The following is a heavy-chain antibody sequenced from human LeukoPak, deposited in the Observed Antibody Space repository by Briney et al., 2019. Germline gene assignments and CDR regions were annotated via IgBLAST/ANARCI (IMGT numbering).Heavy chain of an antibody. D-gene: IGHD3-22*01. CDR1: GGSISTYY. CDR2: ISHSGST. Sequence: PSETLSLTCTVSGGSISTYYWSWIRQPPGKGLEWIGSISHSGSTFYNPSLKSRVTISVDMSNNQFSLRLSSVTAADTAVYYCARGVYYYDSSGYLVQHYFDYWGQGTLVTVSS. V-gene: IGHV4-38-2*02. CDR3: ARGVYYYDSSGYLVQHYFDY. J-gene: IGHJ4*02.